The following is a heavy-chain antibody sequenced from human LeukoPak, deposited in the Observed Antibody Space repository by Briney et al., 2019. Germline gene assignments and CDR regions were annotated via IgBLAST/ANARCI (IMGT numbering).Heavy chain of an antibody. CDR1: GFTFGIYA. CDR2: ISWNSGNI. Sequence: GGSLRLSCAASGFTFGIYAMHWVRQAPGKGLEWVSGISWNSGNIEYADSVTGRFTISRDNAKNSLYLQMNSLRAEDTAVYYCATGLHYGDYADYWGQGTLVTVSS. V-gene: IGHV3-9*01. D-gene: IGHD4-17*01. J-gene: IGHJ4*02. CDR3: ATGLHYGDYADY.